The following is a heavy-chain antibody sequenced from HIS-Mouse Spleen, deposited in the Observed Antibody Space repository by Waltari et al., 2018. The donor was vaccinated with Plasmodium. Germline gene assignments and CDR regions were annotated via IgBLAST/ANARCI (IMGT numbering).Heavy chain of an antibody. D-gene: IGHD3-3*01. V-gene: IGHV4-34*01. CDR2: INHSGST. CDR3: ARVTSSGVYWYFDL. Sequence: QVQLQQSGAGLLKPSETLSLTCAVYGGSFSGYYWSWIRQPPGKGLEWIGEINHSGSTNYNPSLKSRVTISVDTSKNQFSLKLSSVTAADTAVYYCARVTSSGVYWYFDLWGRGTLVTVSS. J-gene: IGHJ2*01. CDR1: GGSFSGYY.